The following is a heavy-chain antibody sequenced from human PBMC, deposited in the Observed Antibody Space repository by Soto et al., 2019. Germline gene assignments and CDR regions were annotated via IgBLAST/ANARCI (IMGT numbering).Heavy chain of an antibody. Sequence: QVQLVQSGAEVKKPGASVKVSCKASGYTFTSYDINWVRQATGQGLEWMGWMNPNSGNTGYAQKFQGGVTMTRNTSLRTAYRELSSLRSEDTAVYDCARERTGTTDYWGQGTLVTVSS. J-gene: IGHJ4*02. V-gene: IGHV1-8*01. D-gene: IGHD1-1*01. CDR1: GYTFTSYD. CDR2: MNPNSGNT. CDR3: ARERTGTTDY.